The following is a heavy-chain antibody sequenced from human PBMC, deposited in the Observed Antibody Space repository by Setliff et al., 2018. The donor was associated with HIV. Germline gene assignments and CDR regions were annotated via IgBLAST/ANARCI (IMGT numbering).Heavy chain of an antibody. D-gene: IGHD3-22*01. J-gene: IGHJ3*02. CDR2: FDPQYDKT. CDR1: GYTLTELS. V-gene: IGHV1-24*01. CDR3: ATRAYDSRGYLRSRVSGAAFDI. Sequence: ASVKVSCKVSGYTLTELSIHWVRQAPGKGVEWMGGFDPQYDKTFYAQKFQGRVTMSEDTSTDTAYMELSSRRSEDTAVYYCATRAYDSRGYLRSRVSGAAFDIWGQGTMVTVSS.